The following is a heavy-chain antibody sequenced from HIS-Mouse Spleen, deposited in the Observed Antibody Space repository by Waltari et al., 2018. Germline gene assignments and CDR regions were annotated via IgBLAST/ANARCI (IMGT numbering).Heavy chain of an antibody. Sequence: QVQLVESGGGVVQPGRSLRLSCAASGLTFSSSGLPWGRGGPGKGLEWGAVIWYDGSNKYYADSVKGRFTISRDNSKNTLYLQMNSLRAEDTAVYYCAKEHIAVAGTGYFQHWGQGTLVTVSS. J-gene: IGHJ1*01. CDR1: GLTFSSSG. CDR3: AKEHIAVAGTGYFQH. D-gene: IGHD6-19*01. CDR2: IWYDGSNK. V-gene: IGHV3-33*06.